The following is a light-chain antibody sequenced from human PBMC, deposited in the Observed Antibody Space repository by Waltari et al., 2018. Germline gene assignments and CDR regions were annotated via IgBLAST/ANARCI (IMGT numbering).Light chain of an antibody. Sequence: QSVLTQPPSVSGTPGQRATISCTGSSSNIGAGYDVLWYQQLPGTAPKLLIYGNPNRPSGVPDRFSGPKSGTSASLAITGLQVDDEADYYCQSYDSSLSAVVFGGGTKLTVL. V-gene: IGLV1-40*01. CDR1: SSNIGAGYD. J-gene: IGLJ2*01. CDR2: GNP. CDR3: QSYDSSLSAVV.